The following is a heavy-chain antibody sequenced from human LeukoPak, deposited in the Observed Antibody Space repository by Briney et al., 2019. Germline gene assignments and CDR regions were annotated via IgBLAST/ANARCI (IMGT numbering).Heavy chain of an antibody. J-gene: IGHJ4*02. CDR2: IITNYGTT. Sequence: ASAKVSCKASGGTFSNYAISWVRQAPGQGLEWMGGIITNYGTTNYAQKYQGRVTITADESTTTVYMELSSLRSEDTAVYYCVRPRTYYDFWRGYPPFDYWGQGTLVTVSS. D-gene: IGHD3-3*01. CDR3: VRPRTYYDFWRGYPPFDY. CDR1: GGTFSNYA. V-gene: IGHV1-69*13.